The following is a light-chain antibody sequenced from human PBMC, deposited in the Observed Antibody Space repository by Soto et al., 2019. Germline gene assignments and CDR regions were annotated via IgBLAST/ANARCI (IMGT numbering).Light chain of an antibody. CDR2: SAS. V-gene: IGKV3-20*01. CDR1: QSVSSNN. Sequence: EIVLTQSPGTLSLSPEERATLSFTASQSVSSNNLARYQQQPGQAPRLLIYSASSRATGIPDRFSGSGSGIDLNLTMSRLEPEDFAVYYCQKYGSSPRTLGQGPKGEIK. CDR3: QKYGSSPRT. J-gene: IGKJ1*01.